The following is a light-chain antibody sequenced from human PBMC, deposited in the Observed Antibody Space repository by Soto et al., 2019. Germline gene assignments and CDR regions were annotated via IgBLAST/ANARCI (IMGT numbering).Light chain of an antibody. V-gene: IGKV3-20*01. Sequence: EIVLTQSPGTLSLSPGERATLSCRASQSVSFSSLAWYQQKPGQTPRLLIYGASSRATGIPDRFSGSGSGTDLTLTISRLEPEDFAVYYCQQHRSTPRTFGQGTKVDIK. CDR2: GAS. CDR1: QSVSFSS. J-gene: IGKJ1*01. CDR3: QQHRSTPRT.